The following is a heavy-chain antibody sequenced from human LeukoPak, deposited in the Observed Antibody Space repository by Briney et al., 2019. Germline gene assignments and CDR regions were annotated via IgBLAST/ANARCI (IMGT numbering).Heavy chain of an antibody. Sequence: PGGSLRLSCAASGFTFSSYEMNWVRQAPGKGLEWVSYISSSGSSIYYADSVKGRFTISRDNSKNTLFLQMNSLRAEDTALYYCARREVAARLFHFDYWGQGTLVTVSS. V-gene: IGHV3-48*03. CDR2: ISSSGSSI. J-gene: IGHJ4*02. CDR3: ARREVAARLFHFDY. CDR1: GFTFSSYE. D-gene: IGHD6-6*01.